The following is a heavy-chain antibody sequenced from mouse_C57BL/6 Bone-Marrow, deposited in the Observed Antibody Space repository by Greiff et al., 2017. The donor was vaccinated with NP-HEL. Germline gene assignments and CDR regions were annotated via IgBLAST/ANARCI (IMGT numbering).Heavy chain of an antibody. Sequence: VKLVESGPELVKPGASVKIPCKASGYTFTDYNMDWVKQSHGKSLEWIGDINPNNGGTIYNQKFKGKATLTVDKSSSTAYMELRSLTSEDTAVYYCARSLYYDYDGWYFDVWGTGTTVTVSS. CDR1: GYTFTDYN. J-gene: IGHJ1*03. CDR3: ARSLYYDYDGWYFDV. D-gene: IGHD2-4*01. CDR2: INPNNGGT. V-gene: IGHV1-18*01.